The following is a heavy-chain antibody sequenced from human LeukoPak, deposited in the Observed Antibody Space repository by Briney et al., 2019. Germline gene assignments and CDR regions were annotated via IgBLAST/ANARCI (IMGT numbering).Heavy chain of an antibody. V-gene: IGHV3-23*01. J-gene: IGHJ5*02. CDR3: ARAADQNWFDP. CDR2: ISGSGESA. CDR1: GFTFSSYS. Sequence: GGSLRLSCAASGFTFSSYSMNWVRQAPGKGLEWVSDISGSGESAYYTDSVKGRFTISRDDSENTLFLQMSSLRAEDTAVYYCARAADQNWFDPWGQGTLVTVSS.